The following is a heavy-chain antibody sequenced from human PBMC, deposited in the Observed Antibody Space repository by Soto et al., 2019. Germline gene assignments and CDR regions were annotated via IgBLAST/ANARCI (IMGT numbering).Heavy chain of an antibody. CDR1: GGSISGHY. CDR3: ARDGREASGMDV. Sequence: SETLSLTCTVSGGSISGHYWSWVRQAPGKGLEWIGHIYYRGSTNYNPSLRSRSTISVDTYKNQVSLKLNSATTSDTAVYYCARDGREASGMDVWGQGIKVTVSS. CDR2: IYYRGST. D-gene: IGHD1-26*01. J-gene: IGHJ6*02. V-gene: IGHV4-59*11.